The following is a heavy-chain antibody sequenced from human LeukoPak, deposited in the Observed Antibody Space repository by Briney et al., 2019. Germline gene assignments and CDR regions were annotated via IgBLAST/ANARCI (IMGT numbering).Heavy chain of an antibody. CDR1: GGSINSYY. CDR2: IYDSGST. D-gene: IGHD3-22*01. Sequence: SETLSLPCTVSGGSINSYYWSWIRQPPGKGLEWIGYIYDSGSTNYNPSLKSRVTISVDTSKNQFSRKLSSVTAADTAVYYCACLTTADAFDIWGQGTMVTVSS. J-gene: IGHJ3*02. V-gene: IGHV4-59*01. CDR3: ACLTTADAFDI.